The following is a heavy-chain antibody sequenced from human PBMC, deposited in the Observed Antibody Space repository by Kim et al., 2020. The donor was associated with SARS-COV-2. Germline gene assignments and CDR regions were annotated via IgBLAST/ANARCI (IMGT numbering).Heavy chain of an antibody. D-gene: IGHD2-15*01. CDR3: ARDRQDIVDY. J-gene: IGHJ4*02. CDR2: NP. Sequence: NPTYAQGFTGRFVFSLDTSVSTAYLQISSLKAEDTAVYYCARDRQDIVDYWGQGTLVTVSS. V-gene: IGHV7-4-1*02.